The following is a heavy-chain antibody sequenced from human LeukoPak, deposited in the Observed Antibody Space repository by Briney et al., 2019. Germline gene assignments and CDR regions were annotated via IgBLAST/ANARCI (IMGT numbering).Heavy chain of an antibody. Sequence: SETLSLTCTVSGGSIGSYYWSWIRQPPGKGLEWIGYIYYSGRTNHNPSLKSRVTISVDTSKNQFSLKLSSVTAADTAVYYCAREAYYDSSGYFDYWGQGTLVTVSS. V-gene: IGHV4-59*01. D-gene: IGHD3-22*01. CDR1: GGSIGSYY. CDR2: IYYSGRT. J-gene: IGHJ4*02. CDR3: AREAYYDSSGYFDY.